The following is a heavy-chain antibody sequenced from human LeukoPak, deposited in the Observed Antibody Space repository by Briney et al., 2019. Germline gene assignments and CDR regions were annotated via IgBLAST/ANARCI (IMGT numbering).Heavy chain of an antibody. J-gene: IGHJ4*02. CDR3: ARHGATVTDY. CDR1: GGSISSSSYY. CDR2: IYYSGST. D-gene: IGHD4-11*01. Sequence: SETLSLTCTVSGGSISSSSYYWGWIRQPPGKGLEWSGSIYYSGSTYYNPSLKSRVTISVDTSNNQFSLKLSSVTAADTAVYYCARHGATVTDYWGQGTLVTVSS. V-gene: IGHV4-39*01.